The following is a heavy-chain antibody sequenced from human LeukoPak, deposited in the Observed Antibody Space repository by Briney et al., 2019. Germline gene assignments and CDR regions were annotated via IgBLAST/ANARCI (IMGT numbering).Heavy chain of an antibody. CDR2: ISSSSSYI. CDR3: ARVVDSHYYYYMDV. V-gene: IGHV3-21*01. Sequence: GGSLRLSCAASGFTFSSYSMNWVRQAPGKGLEWVSSISSSSSYIYYADSVKGRFTISGDNAKNSLYLQMNSLRAEDTAVYYCARVVDSHYYYYMDVWGKGTTVTVSS. J-gene: IGHJ6*03. CDR1: GFTFSSYS. D-gene: IGHD1-26*01.